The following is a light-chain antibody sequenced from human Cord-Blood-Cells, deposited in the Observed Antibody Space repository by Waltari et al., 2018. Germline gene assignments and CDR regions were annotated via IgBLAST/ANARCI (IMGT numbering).Light chain of an antibody. CDR3: QSADSSGTYVV. CDR2: KDS. J-gene: IGLJ2*01. V-gene: IGLV3-25*03. CDR1: ALPKQY. Sequence: SYELTQPLSVSVSPGQTARITCPGDALPKQYAYWYQQKPGQAPVLVIYKDSERPSGIPERFSGSSSGTTVTLTISGVQAEDEADYYCQSADSSGTYVVFGGGTKLTVL.